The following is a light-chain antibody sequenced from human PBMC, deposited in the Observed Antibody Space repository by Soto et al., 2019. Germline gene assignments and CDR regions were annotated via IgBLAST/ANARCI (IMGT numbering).Light chain of an antibody. CDR1: SSDVGSYNR. Sequence: QSVLTQPPSVSGSPGQSVAVSCTGSSSDVGSYNRVSWYQQPPGAAPKLIIYEVNNRPSGVPDRFSGSKSGNMASLTISGLRAEDEADYYCTSFTTSTTYVFGTGTKLTVL. V-gene: IGLV2-18*02. CDR2: EVN. J-gene: IGLJ1*01. CDR3: TSFTTSTTYV.